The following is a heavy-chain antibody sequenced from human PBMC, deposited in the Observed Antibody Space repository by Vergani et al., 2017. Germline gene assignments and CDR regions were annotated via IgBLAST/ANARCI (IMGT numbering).Heavy chain of an antibody. Sequence: QLHLQESGPGLVKPSETLSLTCTGSGGSITSSSYYWGWIRQPPGKGLEWIGNIYHSGGAYYNPSLKGRVTISVDTSKNQFSLEVTSVTAADTAIYFCARTESFILRYCHWALWGQGTLVTVSS. CDR3: ARTESFILRYCHWAL. J-gene: IGHJ4*02. V-gene: IGHV4-39*01. D-gene: IGHD3-9*01. CDR1: GGSITSSSYY. CDR2: IYHSGGA.